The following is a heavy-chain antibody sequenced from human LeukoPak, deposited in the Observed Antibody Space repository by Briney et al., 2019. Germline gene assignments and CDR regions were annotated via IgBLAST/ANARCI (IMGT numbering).Heavy chain of an antibody. CDR2: TYYRSKWYN. Sequence: SQTLSLTCAISGDSVSSKSAAWNWSRQSPSGGLEWRGRTYYRSKWYNDYAESVKSRITINPDPSKNPFSLQLNSMTRADTAVYYCARGSYESTDYHRGEDYWGQGTLVTVSS. J-gene: IGHJ4*02. V-gene: IGHV6-1*01. D-gene: IGHD3-22*01. CDR3: ARGSYESTDYHRGEDY. CDR1: GDSVSSKSAA.